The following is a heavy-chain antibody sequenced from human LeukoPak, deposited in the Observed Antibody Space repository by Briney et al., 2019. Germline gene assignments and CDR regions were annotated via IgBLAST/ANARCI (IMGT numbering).Heavy chain of an antibody. CDR2: IHYDGTIT. V-gene: IGHV3-30*02. CDR3: ARIRIAVASNAFDI. CDR1: GFTFSAYG. J-gene: IGHJ3*02. D-gene: IGHD6-19*01. Sequence: PGGSLRLSCAASGFTFSAYGMHWVRQAPGKGLEWVAFIHYDGTITYYADSVKGRFTISRDSSKNTLFLQMNSLGAEDTAVYYCARIRIAVASNAFDIWGQGTMVTVSS.